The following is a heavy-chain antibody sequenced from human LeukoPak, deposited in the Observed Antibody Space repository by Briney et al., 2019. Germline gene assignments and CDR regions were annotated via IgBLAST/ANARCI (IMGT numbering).Heavy chain of an antibody. D-gene: IGHD4-11*01. J-gene: IGHJ6*02. V-gene: IGHV4-34*01. Sequence: PSETLSLTCAVYGGSFSGYYWSWIRQPPGKGLEWIGEINHSGSTNYNPSLKSRVTISVDTSKNQFSLKLSSVTAADTAVYYCARGGGGNYFSYYYGMDVWGQGTTVTVPS. CDR3: ARGGGGNYFSYYYGMDV. CDR2: INHSGST. CDR1: GGSFSGYY.